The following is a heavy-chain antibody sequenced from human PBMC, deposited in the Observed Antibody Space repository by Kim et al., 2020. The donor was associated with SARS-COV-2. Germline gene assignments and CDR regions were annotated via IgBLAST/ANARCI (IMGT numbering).Heavy chain of an antibody. Sequence: GGSLRLSCAASGFTFDDYAMHWVRQAPGKGLEWVSGISWNSGSIGYADSVKGRFTISRDNAKNSLYLQMNSLRAEDTALYYCARGPWEVVVISAFDIWGQGTMVTVSS. D-gene: IGHD2-21*01. CDR1: GFTFDDYA. J-gene: IGHJ3*02. CDR2: ISWNSGSI. V-gene: IGHV3-9*01. CDR3: ARGPWEVVVISAFDI.